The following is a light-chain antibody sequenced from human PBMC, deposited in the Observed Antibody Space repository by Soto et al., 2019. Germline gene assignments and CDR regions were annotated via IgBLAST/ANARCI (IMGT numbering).Light chain of an antibody. V-gene: IGKV1-6*01. CDR3: LQDYNYPRT. CDR2: AAS. CDR1: QGIRND. Sequence: AIQMTQCPSSLSASVGDIFTITCRASQGIRNDLGWYQQKPGKAPKLLIYAASSLQSGVPSRFSGSGSGTDFTLTISSLQPEDFATYYCLQDYNYPRTFGQGTKVDIK. J-gene: IGKJ1*01.